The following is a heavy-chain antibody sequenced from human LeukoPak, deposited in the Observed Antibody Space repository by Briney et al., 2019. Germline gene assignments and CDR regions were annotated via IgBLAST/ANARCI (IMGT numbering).Heavy chain of an antibody. J-gene: IGHJ6*02. CDR3: ARKKEWGYCSSTSCYGFSNYYYGMDV. V-gene: IGHV4-31*03. CDR1: GGSISSGGYY. CDR2: IYYSGST. D-gene: IGHD2-2*01. Sequence: SQTLSLTCTVSGGSISSGGYYWSWIRQHPGKGLEWIGYIYYSGSTYYNPSLKSRVTISVDTSKNQFSLKLSSVTAADTAVYYCARKKEWGYCSSTSCYGFSNYYYGMDVWGQGTTVTVSS.